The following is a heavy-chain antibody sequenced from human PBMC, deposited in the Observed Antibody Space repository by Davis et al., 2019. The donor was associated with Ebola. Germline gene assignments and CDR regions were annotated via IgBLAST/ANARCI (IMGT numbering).Heavy chain of an antibody. Sequence: AASVKVSCKASGYTFTSYGISWVRQAPGQGLEWMGWISAYNGNTNYAQKLQGRVTMTTDTSTSTAYMELRSLTYNDTAVYYCARERPRDYYYYGLDVWGQGTTVSVSS. CDR1: GYTFTSYG. CDR2: ISAYNGNT. V-gene: IGHV1-18*01. CDR3: ARERPRDYYYYGLDV. J-gene: IGHJ6*02.